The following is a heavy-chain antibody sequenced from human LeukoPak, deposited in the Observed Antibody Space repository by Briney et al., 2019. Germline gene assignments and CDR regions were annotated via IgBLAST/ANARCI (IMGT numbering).Heavy chain of an antibody. Sequence: ASMKVSCKASGYSFTDFHMHWGRHAPGQGLEWLGWIDTNNGGTHQAPKFQGRVTVTRDTSISTAYLELNRLRSDDTAVYYCAKDLSPGTTATTPKIDVWGKGTTVIVSS. J-gene: IGHJ6*04. CDR3: AKDLSPGTTATTPKIDV. D-gene: IGHD1-1*01. CDR2: IDTNNGGT. CDR1: GYSFTDFH. V-gene: IGHV1-2*02.